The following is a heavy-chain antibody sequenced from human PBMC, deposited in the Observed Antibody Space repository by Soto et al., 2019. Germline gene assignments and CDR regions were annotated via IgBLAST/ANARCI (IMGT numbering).Heavy chain of an antibody. D-gene: IGHD3-9*01. V-gene: IGHV3-33*01. J-gene: IGHJ4*02. CDR1: GFTFSSYG. Sequence: QVQLVESGGGVVQPGRSLRLSCAASGFTFSSYGMHWVRQAPGKGLEWVAVIWYDGSNKYYADSVKGRFTISRDNSKNTLYLQMNSLRAEDTAVYYCARNGDWLSDRGAFDYWGQGTLVTVSS. CDR2: IWYDGSNK. CDR3: ARNGDWLSDRGAFDY.